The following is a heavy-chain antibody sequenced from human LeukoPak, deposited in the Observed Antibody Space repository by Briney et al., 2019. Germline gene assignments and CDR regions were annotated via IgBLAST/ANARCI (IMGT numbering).Heavy chain of an antibody. Sequence: SETLSLTCTVSGGSVNSGGYYWTWIRQPPGKGLEWIGFGYYSGSTNYNPSLRSRVTISVDKSKNQFSLKLSSVTAADTAVYYCATDGSDYYYGMDVWGQGTTVTVSS. CDR2: GYYSGST. D-gene: IGHD2-15*01. V-gene: IGHV4-61*08. J-gene: IGHJ6*02. CDR3: ATDGSDYYYGMDV. CDR1: GGSVNSGGYY.